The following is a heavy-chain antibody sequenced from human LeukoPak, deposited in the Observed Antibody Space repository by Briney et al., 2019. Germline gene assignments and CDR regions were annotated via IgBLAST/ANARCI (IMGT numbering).Heavy chain of an antibody. CDR1: GGSLNGFY. CDR2: IYFSGST. CDR3: ARASHHDHWIGYVDF. D-gene: IGHD1-1*01. V-gene: IGHV4-59*08. J-gene: IGHJ4*02. Sequence: SETLSLSCTVSGGSLNGFYWSWIRQSPGKGLEWIGYIYFSGSTVYNPSLKSRVTISLDTPKNQVSLTLNAVTAADAAIYYCARASHHDHWIGYVDFWGQGTLVTVSS.